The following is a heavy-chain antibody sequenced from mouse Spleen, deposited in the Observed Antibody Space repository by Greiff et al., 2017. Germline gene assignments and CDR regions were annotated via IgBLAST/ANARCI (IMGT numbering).Heavy chain of an antibody. CDR3: ARNYDFWFAY. D-gene: IGHD2-4*01. J-gene: IGHJ3*01. CDR2: IWSGGST. CDR1: GFSLTSYG. V-gene: IGHV2-2*01. Sequence: VHLVESGPGLVQPSQSLSITCTVSGFSLTSYGVHWVRQSPGKGLEWLGVIWSGGSTDYNAAFISRLSISKDNSKSQVFFKMNSLQADDTAIYYCARNYDFWFAYWGQGTLVTVSA.